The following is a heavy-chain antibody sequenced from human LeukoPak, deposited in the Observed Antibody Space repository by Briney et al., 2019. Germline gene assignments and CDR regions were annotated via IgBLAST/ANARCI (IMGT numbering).Heavy chain of an antibody. CDR1: GFTFSSA. Sequence: PGGSLRLSCSASGFTFSSAMSWVRQAPGKGLEWVSTISGSGTSAYYADSVKGRFDISRGNSKNTLFLQMNSLRAEDTAVYYCAKILRGYNYGGFDFWGPGTLVTVSS. D-gene: IGHD5-18*01. CDR3: AKILRGYNYGGFDF. CDR2: ISGSGTSA. V-gene: IGHV3-23*01. J-gene: IGHJ4*02.